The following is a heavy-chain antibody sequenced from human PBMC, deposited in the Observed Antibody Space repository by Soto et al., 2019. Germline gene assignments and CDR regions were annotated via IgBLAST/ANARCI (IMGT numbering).Heavy chain of an antibody. D-gene: IGHD6-6*01. CDR3: ARVMYSSSSLADYYYYGMDV. V-gene: IGHV4-31*03. CDR2: IYYSGST. J-gene: IGHJ6*02. Sequence: QVQLQESGPGLVKPSQTLSLTCTVSGGSISSGGYYWSWIRQHPGKGLEWIGYIYYSGSTYYNPSLKSRVTRSVDTSKNQFSLKLSSVTAADTAVYYCARVMYSSSSLADYYYYGMDVWGQGTTVTVSS. CDR1: GGSISSGGYY.